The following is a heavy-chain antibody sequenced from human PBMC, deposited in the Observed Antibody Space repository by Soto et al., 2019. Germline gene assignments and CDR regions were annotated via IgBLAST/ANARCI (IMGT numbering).Heavy chain of an antibody. CDR3: ARVRVSGYEFDP. CDR2: INPDGRTT. Sequence: EAQLVESGGGLVQPGGSLRLSCAASGFTFSSYWMHWVRQAPGKGLVWVSRINPDGRTTNHADSVKGRFTISRDNANDTLYLQMNSLRAEDTAVYYCARVRVSGYEFDPWGQGTLITVSS. J-gene: IGHJ5*02. CDR1: GFTFSSYW. V-gene: IGHV3-74*01. D-gene: IGHD5-12*01.